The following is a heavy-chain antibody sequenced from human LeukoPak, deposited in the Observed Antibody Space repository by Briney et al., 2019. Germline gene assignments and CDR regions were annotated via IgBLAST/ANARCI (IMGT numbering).Heavy chain of an antibody. J-gene: IGHJ6*02. CDR1: GFTFSSYA. CDR2: ISYDGSNK. Sequence: PGGSLRLSCAASGFTFSSYAMHWVRQAPGKGLEWVAVISYDGSNKYYADSVKGRFTISRDNPKNTLYLQMNSLRAEDTAVYYCARADYGDYIYYYYYGMDVWGQGTTVTVSS. V-gene: IGHV3-30-3*01. D-gene: IGHD4-17*01. CDR3: ARADYGDYIYYYYYGMDV.